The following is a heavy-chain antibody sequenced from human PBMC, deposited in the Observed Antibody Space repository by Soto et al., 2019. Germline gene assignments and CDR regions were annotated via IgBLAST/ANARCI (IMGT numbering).Heavy chain of an antibody. CDR2: IYSGGST. CDR1: GFTVSSNY. D-gene: IGHD6-19*01. Sequence: PGGSLRLSCAASGFTVSSNYMSWVRQAPGKGLEWVSVIYSGGSTYYADSVKGRFTISRHNSKNTLYLQMNSLRAEDTAVYYCARELAVAGKHYGMDVWGQGTTVTVSS. V-gene: IGHV3-53*04. CDR3: ARELAVAGKHYGMDV. J-gene: IGHJ6*02.